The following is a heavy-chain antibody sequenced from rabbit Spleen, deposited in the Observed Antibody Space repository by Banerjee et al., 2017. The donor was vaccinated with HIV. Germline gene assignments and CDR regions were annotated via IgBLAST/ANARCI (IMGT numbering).Heavy chain of an antibody. CDR2: IEGGGSAFT. Sequence: QEQLEESGGDLVKPEGSLTLTCTASGFTDSYYWICWVRQAPGKGLELIACIEGGGSAFTYFASWAKGRFTISKTSSTTVTLQMTSLTAADTATYFCARDSGSSFSSYGMDLWGQGTLVTV. D-gene: IGHD8-1*01. CDR1: GFTDSYYW. V-gene: IGHV1S45*01. CDR3: ARDSGSSFSSYGMDL. J-gene: IGHJ6*01.